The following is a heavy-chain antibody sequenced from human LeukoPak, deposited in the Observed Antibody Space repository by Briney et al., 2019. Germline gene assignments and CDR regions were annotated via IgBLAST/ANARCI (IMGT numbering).Heavy chain of an antibody. Sequence: GGSLRLSCAASGFTFSSYSMNWVRQAPGKGLEWVSSISSSSSYIYYADSVKGRFTISRDNAKNSLYLQMNSLRAEDTAVYYCARDFLGGWFFDCWGQGTLVTVSS. J-gene: IGHJ4*02. V-gene: IGHV3-21*01. D-gene: IGHD2/OR15-2a*01. CDR1: GFTFSSYS. CDR2: ISSSSSYI. CDR3: ARDFLGGWFFDC.